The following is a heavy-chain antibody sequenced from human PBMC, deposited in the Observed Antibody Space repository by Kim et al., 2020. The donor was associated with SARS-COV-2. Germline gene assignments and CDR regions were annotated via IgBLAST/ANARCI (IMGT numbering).Heavy chain of an antibody. Sequence: GGSLRLSCAASGFTFSGYNMNWVRQAPGKGLEWISYISDSGGTKYYADSVKGRFTISRDNAKNSLYLQMNNVRAEEQAVYYCATWGSMYFYFGYWGQGTLVSVSP. CDR2: ISDSGGTK. J-gene: IGHJ1*01. CDR3: ATWGSMYFYFGY. V-gene: IGHV3-48*01. CDR1: GFTFSGYN. D-gene: IGHD2-8*01.